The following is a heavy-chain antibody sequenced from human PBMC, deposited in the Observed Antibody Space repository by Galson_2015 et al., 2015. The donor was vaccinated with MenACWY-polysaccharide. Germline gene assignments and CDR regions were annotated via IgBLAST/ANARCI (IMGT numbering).Heavy chain of an antibody. Sequence: SLRLSCAASGLTFSNWWMTWVRQAPGKGLEWVASIKKDGSEKYYVDSVKGRFTISRDNAKDSLYLQMNSLRAEDTAVYFCARDMGYSYGHRLDYWGQGSLVSVSS. CDR3: ARDMGYSYGHRLDY. V-gene: IGHV3-7*01. CDR2: IKKDGSEK. D-gene: IGHD5-18*01. J-gene: IGHJ4*02. CDR1: GLTFSNWW.